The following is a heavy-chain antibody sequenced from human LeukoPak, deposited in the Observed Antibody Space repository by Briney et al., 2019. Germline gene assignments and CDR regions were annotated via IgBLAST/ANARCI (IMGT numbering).Heavy chain of an antibody. Sequence: SQTLSLTCTVSDGSISSGAYYWNWIRQPAGKGLEWIGRIYASGSTNYNPSLKSRVAISVDTSKNQFSLKLSSVTAADTAVYYCAREGLRMIRGIIPKEAWGWFDPWGQGTLVTVSS. J-gene: IGHJ5*02. CDR2: IYASGST. CDR1: DGSISSGAYY. D-gene: IGHD3-10*01. V-gene: IGHV4-61*02. CDR3: AREGLRMIRGIIPKEAWGWFDP.